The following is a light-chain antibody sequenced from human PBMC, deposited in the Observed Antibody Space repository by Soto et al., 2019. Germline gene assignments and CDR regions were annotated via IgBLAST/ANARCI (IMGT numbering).Light chain of an antibody. V-gene: IGLV2-8*01. J-gene: IGLJ1*01. Sequence: QSVLTQPPSASGSPGQSVTISCTGTSTDVGGYNFVSWYQQHPGKAPKLLIYEVSQRPSGVPDRFSGSKSGNTAYLTISGLQVEDEAEYFCFSFTTTSTHVFGTGTKVTVL. CDR1: STDVGGYNF. CDR2: EVS. CDR3: FSFTTTSTHV.